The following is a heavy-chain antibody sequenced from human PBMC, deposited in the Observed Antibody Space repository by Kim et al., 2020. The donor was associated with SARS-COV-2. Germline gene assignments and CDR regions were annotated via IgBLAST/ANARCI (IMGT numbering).Heavy chain of an antibody. D-gene: IGHD3-10*01. J-gene: IGHJ6*02. V-gene: IGHV1-69*13. CDR1: GGTFSSYA. CDR2: IIPIFGTA. Sequence: SVKVSCKASGGTFSSYAISWVRQAPGQGLEWMGGIIPIFGTANYAQKFQGRVTITADESTSTAYMELSSLRSEDTAVYYCARDPSSRITMVRGVIRGYYYGMDVWGQGTTVTVSS. CDR3: ARDPSSRITMVRGVIRGYYYGMDV.